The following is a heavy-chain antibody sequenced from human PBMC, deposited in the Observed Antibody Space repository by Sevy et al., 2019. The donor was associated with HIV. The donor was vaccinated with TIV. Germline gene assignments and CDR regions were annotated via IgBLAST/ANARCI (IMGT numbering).Heavy chain of an antibody. V-gene: IGHV3-7*03. Sequence: GGSLRLSFAASGFTFSNYNMNWVRQAPGKGPEWVANIKGDGSEKYYVDSVRGRFTISRDNAKNSLYLQMNSLRGEDTALYYCARDCNSATCLWGLDVWGQGTTVTVSS. CDR3: ARDCNSATCLWGLDV. CDR2: IKGDGSEK. D-gene: IGHD1-26*01. CDR1: GFTFSNYN. J-gene: IGHJ6*02.